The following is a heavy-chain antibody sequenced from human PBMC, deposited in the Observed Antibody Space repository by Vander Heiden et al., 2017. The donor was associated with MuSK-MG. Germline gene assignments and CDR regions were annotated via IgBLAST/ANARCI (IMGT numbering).Heavy chain of an antibody. CDR3: ARGGYYDSSGYPDY. CDR1: GGTFSSYA. V-gene: IGHV1-69*01. J-gene: IGHJ4*02. D-gene: IGHD3-22*01. Sequence: QVQLVQSGAEVKKPGSSVKVSCKASGGTFSSYALSWVGQAPGQGLGWMGGIIPIFGTANYAQKFQGRVTITADESTSTAYMELSSLRSEDTAVYYCARGGYYDSSGYPDYWGQGTLVTVSS. CDR2: IIPIFGTA.